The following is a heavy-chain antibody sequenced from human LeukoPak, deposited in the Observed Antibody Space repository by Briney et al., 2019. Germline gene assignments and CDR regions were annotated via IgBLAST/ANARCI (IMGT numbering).Heavy chain of an antibody. D-gene: IGHD2-8*02. V-gene: IGHV3-53*01. J-gene: IGHJ4*02. CDR3: ASGGKNCTGGACYGD. CDR1: GFIVSSDY. CDR2: IYSGGST. Sequence: GGSLRLSCAASGFIVSSDYISWVRQTPGKGLEWVSVIYSGGSTFYADSVKGRFTISRDNSKNTVYLQMNSLRGEDTAVFYCASGGKNCTGGACYGDWGQGTLVTVSS.